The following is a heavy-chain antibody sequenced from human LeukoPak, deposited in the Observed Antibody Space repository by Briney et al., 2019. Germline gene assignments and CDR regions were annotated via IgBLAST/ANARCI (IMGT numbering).Heavy chain of an antibody. Sequence: GESLKISCKGSGYIFTSYWIGWVRQMPGKGLEWMGIIYPGDSDTRYSPSFQGQVTISADKSISTAYLQWSSLKASDTAMYYCARHGAAHYYYYYGMDVWGQGTTVTVSS. D-gene: IGHD2-15*01. CDR2: IYPGDSDT. J-gene: IGHJ6*02. CDR1: GYIFTSYW. CDR3: ARHGAAHYYYYYGMDV. V-gene: IGHV5-51*01.